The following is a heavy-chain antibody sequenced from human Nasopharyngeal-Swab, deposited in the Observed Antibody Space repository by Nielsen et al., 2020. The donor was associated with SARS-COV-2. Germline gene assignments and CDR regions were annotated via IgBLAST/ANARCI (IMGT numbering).Heavy chain of an antibody. Sequence: LRLSCTVSGGSIRSYYWSWIRQPPGKGLEWLGYIYYSGSTNYNPSLKSRVTISVDTSKNQFSLKLSSVTAADTAVYYCAGELAAAGSIYYYYYGMDVWGQGTTVTVSS. D-gene: IGHD6-13*01. V-gene: IGHV4-59*13. CDR2: IYYSGST. CDR3: AGELAAAGSIYYYYYGMDV. CDR1: GGSIRSYY. J-gene: IGHJ6*02.